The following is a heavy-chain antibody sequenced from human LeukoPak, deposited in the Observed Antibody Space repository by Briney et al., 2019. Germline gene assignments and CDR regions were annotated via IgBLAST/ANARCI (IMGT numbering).Heavy chain of an antibody. Sequence: GESPKISCKGSGYSFTSYWIGWVRQMPGKGLEWMGIIYPGDSDTRYSPSFQGQVTISADKSISTAYLQWSSLKASDTAMYCCARHSGEYYYDSSGYYLHWGQGPLVTVSS. D-gene: IGHD3-22*01. V-gene: IGHV5-51*01. CDR3: ARHSGEYYYDSSGYYLH. J-gene: IGHJ4*02. CDR2: IYPGDSDT. CDR1: GYSFTSYW.